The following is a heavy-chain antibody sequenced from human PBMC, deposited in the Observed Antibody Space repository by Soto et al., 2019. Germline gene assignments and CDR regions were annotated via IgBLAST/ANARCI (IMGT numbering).Heavy chain of an antibody. V-gene: IGHV1-69*12. D-gene: IGHD6-19*01. CDR3: ARDKGLCSGWYSGGSCY. CDR2: IIPIFGTA. J-gene: IGHJ4*02. Sequence: QVQLVQSGAEVKKPGSSVKVSCKASGGTFSSYAISWVRQAPGQGLEWMGGIIPIFGTANYAQKFQGRVTITADESTSTAYMELRSLRSEDTAVYYCARDKGLCSGWYSGGSCYWGQGTLVTVSS. CDR1: GGTFSSYA.